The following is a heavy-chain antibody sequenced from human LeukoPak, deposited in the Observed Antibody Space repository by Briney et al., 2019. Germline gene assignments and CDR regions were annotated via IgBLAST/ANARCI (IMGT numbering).Heavy chain of an antibody. J-gene: IGHJ6*02. Sequence: ASVKVSCKVSGYTLTELSMHWVRQAPGQGLEWMGWINPNSGGTNYAQKFQGWVTMTRDTSISTAYMELSRLRSDDTAVYYCARAKYSSSWFIKSHYYYGMDVWGQGTTVTVSS. D-gene: IGHD6-13*01. CDR2: INPNSGGT. CDR3: ARAKYSSSWFIKSHYYYGMDV. CDR1: GYTLTELS. V-gene: IGHV1-2*04.